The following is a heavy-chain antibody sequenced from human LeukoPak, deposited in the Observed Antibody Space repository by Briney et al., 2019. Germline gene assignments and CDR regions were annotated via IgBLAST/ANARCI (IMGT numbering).Heavy chain of an antibody. CDR3: ATDSSNWALDN. V-gene: IGHV3-30*02. Sequence: GGSLRLSCAASGFTFSSLGMHWVRQAPGKGLEWVAFIRYDGSNNYFADSVKGRFIISRDNSKNTLFLRLNSLRREDTAVYYCATDSSNWALDNWGQGTLVTVSS. D-gene: IGHD7-27*01. J-gene: IGHJ4*02. CDR2: IRYDGSNN. CDR1: GFTFSSLG.